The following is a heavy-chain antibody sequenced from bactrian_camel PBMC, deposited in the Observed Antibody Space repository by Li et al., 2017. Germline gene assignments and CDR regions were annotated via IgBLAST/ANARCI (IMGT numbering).Heavy chain of an antibody. Sequence: HVQLVESGGGLVQAGGSLRLSCSASGYIFSRFCMGWFRQAPGVGLEWVSGITTSGNTYYKDSVRGRFTISRDNAKNTLYLQLNSLKIEDTAMYYCALAIRWTDFGYWGQGTQVTVS. J-gene: IGHJ6*01. CDR2: ITTSGNT. CDR3: ALAIRWTDFGY. V-gene: IGHV3S1*01. D-gene: IGHD6*01. CDR1: GYIFSRFC.